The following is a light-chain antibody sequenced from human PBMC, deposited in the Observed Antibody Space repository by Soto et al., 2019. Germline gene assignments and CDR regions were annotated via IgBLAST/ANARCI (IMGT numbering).Light chain of an antibody. CDR2: GAS. Sequence: EVLMTQSPSTLSVSPGERATLSCRASQSVSSNLAWYQQKPGQAPRLLIYGASTRAAGIPARLSGSGSGTDFTLKISRVEAEDVGVYYCMQALQTFTFGQGTRLETK. J-gene: IGKJ5*01. V-gene: IGKV3-15*01. CDR3: MQALQTFT. CDR1: QSVSSN.